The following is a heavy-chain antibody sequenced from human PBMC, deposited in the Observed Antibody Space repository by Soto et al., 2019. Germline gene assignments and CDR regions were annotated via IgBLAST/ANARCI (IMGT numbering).Heavy chain of an antibody. Sequence: EVQVVESGGGLVQPGGSLRLSCVASGFTVSSNYMSWVRQAPGKGLEWVSVIYSGGSTYADSVKGRFTISRDNYKNTVYHQMNSLRVEDTAVYCGARLADYWGQGTLVTVSS. V-gene: IGHV3-66*01. J-gene: IGHJ4*02. CDR2: IYSGGST. CDR1: GFTVSSNY. CDR3: ARLADY.